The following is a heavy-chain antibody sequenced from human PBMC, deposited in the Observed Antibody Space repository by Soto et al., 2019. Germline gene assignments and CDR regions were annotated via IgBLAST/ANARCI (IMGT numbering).Heavy chain of an antibody. D-gene: IGHD3-22*01. J-gene: IGHJ5*02. V-gene: IGHV4-39*01. CDR2: IYYSGST. CDR1: GGSISSSSYY. CDR3: ARLGYDSSRTPFDP. Sequence: PSETLSLTCTVSGGSISSSSYYWGWIRQPPGKGLEWIGSIYYSGSTYYNPSLKSRVTISVDTSKNQFSLKLSSVTAADTAVYYCARLGYDSSRTPFDPWGQGTLVTVSS.